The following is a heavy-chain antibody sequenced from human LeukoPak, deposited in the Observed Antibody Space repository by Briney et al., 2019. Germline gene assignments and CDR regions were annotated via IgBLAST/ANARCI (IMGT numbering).Heavy chain of an antibody. V-gene: IGHV1-46*01. J-gene: IGHJ4*02. CDR1: GYTFTSYY. Sequence: ASVKVSCKATGYTFTSYYMHWVRQAPGQGLEWMGIINPSGGSTSDAQKFQGRVTMTRDMSTSTVYMELSSLRSDDTAVYYCARTKYSGSYFDYWGQGTLVTVSS. CDR2: INPSGGST. CDR3: ARTKYSGSYFDY. D-gene: IGHD1-26*01.